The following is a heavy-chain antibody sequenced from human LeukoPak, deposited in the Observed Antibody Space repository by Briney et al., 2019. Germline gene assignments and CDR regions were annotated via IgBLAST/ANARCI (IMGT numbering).Heavy chain of an antibody. CDR1: GHTLTELS. J-gene: IGHJ4*02. Sequence: ASVRVSCKVSGHTLTELSMHWVRQAPGKGLEWMGGFDPEDGETIYAQKFQGRVTMTEDTSTDTAYMELSSLRSEDTAVYYCATASKYYDFWSSPLGYFDYWGQGTLVTVSS. V-gene: IGHV1-24*01. CDR3: ATASKYYDFWSSPLGYFDY. CDR2: FDPEDGET. D-gene: IGHD3-3*01.